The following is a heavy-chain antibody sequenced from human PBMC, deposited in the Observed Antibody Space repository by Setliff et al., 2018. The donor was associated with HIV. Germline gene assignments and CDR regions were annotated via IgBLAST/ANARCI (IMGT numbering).Heavy chain of an antibody. J-gene: IGHJ4*02. CDR2: IKQDGSEK. Sequence: GGSLRLSCAASGFTFSSYWMSWVRQAPGKGLEWVANIKQDGSEKYYVDSVKGRFTISRDNSKNTFYLQMNSLRAEDTAVYYCAKGGHYSHFDYWGQGSQVTVSS. CDR1: GFTFSSYW. D-gene: IGHD2-21*01. CDR3: AKGGHYSHFDY. V-gene: IGHV3-7*03.